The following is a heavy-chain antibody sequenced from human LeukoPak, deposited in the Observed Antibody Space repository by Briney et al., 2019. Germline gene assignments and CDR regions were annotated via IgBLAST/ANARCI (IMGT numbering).Heavy chain of an antibody. CDR2: IDSSGSTI. CDR1: GFTFSSYE. D-gene: IGHD2-2*02. Sequence: PGGSLRLSCAASGFTFSSYEMNWVRQAPGKGLEWVSYIDSSGSTIHYADSVKGRFTISRDNAKNSLYLQMNSLRAEDTAVYYCARGSHCSSTSCHNLYYYYYMDVWGKGTTVTISS. V-gene: IGHV3-48*03. CDR3: ARGSHCSSTSCHNLYYYYYMDV. J-gene: IGHJ6*03.